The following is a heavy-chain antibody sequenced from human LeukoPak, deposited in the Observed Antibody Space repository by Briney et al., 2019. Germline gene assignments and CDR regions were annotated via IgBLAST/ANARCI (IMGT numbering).Heavy chain of an antibody. D-gene: IGHD2-2*01. CDR2: IYYSGST. CDR3: ARGWTHCSSTSCPNWFDP. Sequence: SETLSLTCTVSGGSISSSSYYWGWIRQPPGKGLEWIGSIYYSGSTYYNPSLKSRVTISVDTSKNQFSLKLSSVTAADTAVYYCARGWTHCSSTSCPNWFDPWGQGTLVTVSS. V-gene: IGHV4-39*01. CDR1: GGSISSSSYY. J-gene: IGHJ5*02.